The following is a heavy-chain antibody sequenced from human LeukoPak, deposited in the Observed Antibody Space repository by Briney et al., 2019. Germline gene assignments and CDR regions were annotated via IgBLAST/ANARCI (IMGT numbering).Heavy chain of an antibody. CDR3: ARGEARIQLWSDPLLLGFDY. CDR2: IYYSGST. D-gene: IGHD5-18*01. Sequence: SETLSLTCTVSGGSISSGGYYWSWSRQHPGKGLEWHGYIYYSGSTYYNSSLKSRLTISLDTSKNQFSLKLSSVTAADTAVYYCARGEARIQLWSDPLLLGFDYWGQGTLVTVSS. CDR1: GGSISSGGYY. J-gene: IGHJ4*02. V-gene: IGHV4-31*03.